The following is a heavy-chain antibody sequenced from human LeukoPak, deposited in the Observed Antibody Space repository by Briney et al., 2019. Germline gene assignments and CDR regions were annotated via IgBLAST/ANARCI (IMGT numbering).Heavy chain of an antibody. CDR1: GLTFSGSA. CDR3: AKVLVLVSANRYYFDY. J-gene: IGHJ4*02. Sequence: RPGGSLRLSCAASGLTFSGSAMSWVRQAPGKGLEWVSLISGSGNSTYYADSVKGRFTISRDNSKNTLYLQMNSLRAEDTAVYYCAKVLVLVSANRYYFDYWGQGTLVTVSS. D-gene: IGHD2-15*01. V-gene: IGHV3-23*01. CDR2: ISGSGNST.